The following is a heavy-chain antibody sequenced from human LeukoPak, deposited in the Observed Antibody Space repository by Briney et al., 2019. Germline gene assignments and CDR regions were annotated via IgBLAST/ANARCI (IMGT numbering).Heavy chain of an antibody. CDR2: INWNGGST. D-gene: IGHD3-22*01. CDR3: ARAPNYYDSSGYYFDY. CDR1: GFTFDDYG. J-gene: IGHJ4*02. Sequence: GGSLRLSCAASGFTFDDYGMSWVRQAPGKGLECVSGINWNGGSTGYADSVKGRFTISRDNAKNSLYLQMNGLRAEDTALYYCARAPNYYDSSGYYFDYWGQGTLVTVSS. V-gene: IGHV3-20*04.